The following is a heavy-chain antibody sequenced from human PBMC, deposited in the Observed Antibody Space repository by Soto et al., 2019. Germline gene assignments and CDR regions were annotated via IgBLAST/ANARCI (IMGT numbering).Heavy chain of an antibody. CDR3: ARDLISIYGVIINDAFDI. CDR2: IYHSGST. CDR1: GGSINSSGHY. J-gene: IGHJ3*02. Sequence: SETLSLTCTVSGGSINSSGHYWGWIRQPPGKGLEWIGSIYHSGSTYYNPSLKSRVTMSVDTSKNQFSLKLTSVTAADTAVYYCARDLISIYGVIINDAFDIWGQGTMVTVSS. V-gene: IGHV4-39*02. D-gene: IGHD3-3*01.